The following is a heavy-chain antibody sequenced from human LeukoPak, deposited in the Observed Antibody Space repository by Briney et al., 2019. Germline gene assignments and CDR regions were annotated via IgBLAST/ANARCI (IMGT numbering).Heavy chain of an antibody. D-gene: IGHD3-10*01. Sequence: GGSLRLSCAASGFTFSSYGMHWVRQAPGKGLEWVAVIWYDGSNKYYADSVKGRFTISRDDSKNTLYLQMNSLRAEDTAVYYCAKDLLWFGELSGNWFDPWGQGTLVTVSS. V-gene: IGHV3-33*06. CDR2: IWYDGSNK. CDR3: AKDLLWFGELSGNWFDP. CDR1: GFTFSSYG. J-gene: IGHJ5*02.